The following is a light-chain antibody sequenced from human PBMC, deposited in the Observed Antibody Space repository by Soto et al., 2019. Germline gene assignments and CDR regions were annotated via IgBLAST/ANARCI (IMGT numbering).Light chain of an antibody. CDR1: QSVSNNY. CDR3: QQYGISPIT. Sequence: EIVLTQSPGTLSLSPGEGATLSCRASQSVSNNYLAWYQQKPGQAPSLLIYVASSRATGIPDRFSGSGSGTDFTLTISRLEPEDFAVYYCQQYGISPITFGQGTRLEIK. V-gene: IGKV3-20*01. CDR2: VAS. J-gene: IGKJ5*01.